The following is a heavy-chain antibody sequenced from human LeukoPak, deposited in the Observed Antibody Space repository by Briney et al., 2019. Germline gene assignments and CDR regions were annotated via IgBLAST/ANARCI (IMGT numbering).Heavy chain of an antibody. J-gene: IGHJ4*02. Sequence: SETLSLTCTVSGGSISSYYWSWIRQPPGKGLEWIGYIYYSGSTNYNPSLKSRVTISVDTSKNQFSLKLSSVTAADTAVYYCARTRYSGYDFDYWGQGTLVTVSS. CDR1: GGSISSYY. CDR3: ARTRYSGYDFDY. D-gene: IGHD5-12*01. CDR2: IYYSGST. V-gene: IGHV4-59*01.